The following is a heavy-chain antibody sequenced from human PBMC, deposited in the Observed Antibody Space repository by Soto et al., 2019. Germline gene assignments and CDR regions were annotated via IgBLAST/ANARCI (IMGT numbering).Heavy chain of an antibody. CDR3: ARIKLVDFFFINVDVYDMDV. Sequence: GGSLRLSCAASGFSFSAYAMSWVRQVPGKGPQWVSGVGGSDSDKHYADSVRGRFIVSRDNSRSTLYLQMNSLRADDTAVYYCARIKLVDFFFINVDVYDMDVWGQGTPVTAP. D-gene: IGHD2-15*01. CDR2: VGGSDSDK. V-gene: IGHV3-23*05. J-gene: IGHJ6*02. CDR1: GFSFSAYA.